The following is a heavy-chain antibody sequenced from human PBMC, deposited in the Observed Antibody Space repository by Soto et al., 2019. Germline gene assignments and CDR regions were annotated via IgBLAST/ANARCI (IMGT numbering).Heavy chain of an antibody. CDR2: ISGSGGST. V-gene: IGHV3-23*01. CDR3: ARDRTRELHSMITHWYLDL. CDR1: GFTFGTYD. J-gene: IGHJ2*01. Sequence: GGSLRLSCAASGFTFGTYDMHWVRRATGKGLEWVLAISGSGGSTYYADSVKGRFTISRDNSKNTLYLQMNSLRAEDTAVYYCARDRTRELHSMITHWYLDLWGRGTLVTVSS. D-gene: IGHD1-7*01.